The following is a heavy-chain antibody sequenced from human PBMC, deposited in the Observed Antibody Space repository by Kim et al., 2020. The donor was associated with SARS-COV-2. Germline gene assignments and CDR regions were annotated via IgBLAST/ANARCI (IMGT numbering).Heavy chain of an antibody. CDR2: IIPIFGTA. CDR3: TFGGWYSGNGLGPTFSWFDP. V-gene: IGHV1-69*13. D-gene: IGHD6-19*01. CDR1: GGTFSSYA. Sequence: SVKVSCKASGGTFSSYAISWVRQAPGQGLEWMGGIIPIFGTANYAQKFQGRVTITADESTSTAYMELSSLRSEDTAVYYCTFGGWYSGNGLGPTFSWFDPWGQGTLVTVSS. J-gene: IGHJ5*02.